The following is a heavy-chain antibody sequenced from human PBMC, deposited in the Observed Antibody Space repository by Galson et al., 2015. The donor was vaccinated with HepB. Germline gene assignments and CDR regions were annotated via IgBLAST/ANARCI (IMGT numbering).Heavy chain of an antibody. CDR2: INQDGSEK. CDR1: GFTFSSYW. J-gene: IGHJ4*02. V-gene: IGHV3-7*03. Sequence: SLRLSCAASGFTFSSYWMTWVRQAPGKGLEWVAIINQDGSEKYYVDSVKGRFTISRDNAKNSVYLQMNSLRAEDTAFYYCARDLIDYWGQGTLVTVSS. CDR3: ARDLIDY.